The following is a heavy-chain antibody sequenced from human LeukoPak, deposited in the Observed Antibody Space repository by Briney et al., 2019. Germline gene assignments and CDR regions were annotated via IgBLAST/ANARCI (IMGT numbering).Heavy chain of an antibody. CDR2: ISRSGRDI. Sequence: GGSLRLSCAASGFTFRAYAMNWVRQPPGNGLDWVSSISRSGRDIYYADSVRGRFTISRDNAKNSLYLQMNSLGAEDTAVYYCARDLYSGSYYFDYWGQGTLVTVSS. D-gene: IGHD1-26*01. CDR1: GFTFRAYA. J-gene: IGHJ4*02. CDR3: ARDLYSGSYYFDY. V-gene: IGHV3-21*01.